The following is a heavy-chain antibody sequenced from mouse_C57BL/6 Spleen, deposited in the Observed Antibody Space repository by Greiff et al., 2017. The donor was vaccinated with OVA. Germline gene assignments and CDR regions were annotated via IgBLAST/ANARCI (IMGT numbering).Heavy chain of an antibody. Sequence: QVQLQQPGAELVKPGASVKLSCKASGYTFTSYWMHWVKQRPGQGLEWIGMIHPNSGSTNYNEKFKSKATLTVDKSSRTAYMQLSSLTSEDSAVYYCAREWYGSSYAMDYWGQGTSVTVSS. D-gene: IGHD1-1*01. CDR3: AREWYGSSYAMDY. V-gene: IGHV1-64*01. CDR2: IHPNSGST. J-gene: IGHJ4*01. CDR1: GYTFTSYW.